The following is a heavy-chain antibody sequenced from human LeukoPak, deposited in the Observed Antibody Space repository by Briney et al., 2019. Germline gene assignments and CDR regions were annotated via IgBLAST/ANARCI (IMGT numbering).Heavy chain of an antibody. CDR1: GFTFSDYY. D-gene: IGHD1-26*01. Sequence: GGSLRLSCAASGFTFSDYYMSWIRQAPGKGLEWVSYISSSGSTIYYADSVKGRFTISRNNAKNLPYQQMNCLRAEATAVYYCARVRGSYYDGYFDYWGEGALVTVSS. J-gene: IGHJ4*02. V-gene: IGHV3-11*04. CDR3: ARVRGSYYDGYFDY. CDR2: ISSSGSTI.